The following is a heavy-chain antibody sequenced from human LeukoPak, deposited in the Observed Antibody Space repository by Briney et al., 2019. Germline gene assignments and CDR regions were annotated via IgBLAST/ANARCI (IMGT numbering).Heavy chain of an antibody. V-gene: IGHV1-69*04. CDR2: LIPVLGMS. CDR1: GYTFTSYA. CDR3: ARDRGGGFDLAFFDH. J-gene: IGHJ4*02. Sequence: SVKVSCKASGYTFTSYAMHWVRQAPGQRLEWMGRLIPVLGMSHYAQGFQGRVTLTADRSTNTAYMELDRLTSDDTAVYFCARDRGGGFDLAFFDHWGQGTLVTVSS. D-gene: IGHD5-12*01.